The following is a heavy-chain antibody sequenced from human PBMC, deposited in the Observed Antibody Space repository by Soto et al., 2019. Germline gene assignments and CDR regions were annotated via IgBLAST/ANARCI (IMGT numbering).Heavy chain of an antibody. Sequence: EVQLVESGGGLVKPGESLRLSCAASGFRFSDYSMNWVRQVPGKGLEWVSSISSNSGYTLYTDSVKGRFTISRDNARSSLYLQMSSLRDADTAVYYCTRGSYGAYDYGGQGTLVTVSS. V-gene: IGHV3-21*02. D-gene: IGHD4-17*01. J-gene: IGHJ4*02. CDR1: GFRFSDYS. CDR2: ISSNSGYT. CDR3: TRGSYGAYDY.